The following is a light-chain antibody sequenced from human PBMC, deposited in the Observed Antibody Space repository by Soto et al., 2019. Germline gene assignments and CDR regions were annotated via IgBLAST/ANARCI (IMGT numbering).Light chain of an antibody. V-gene: IGKV3-20*01. CDR3: QQYGTSFT. J-gene: IGKJ3*01. CDR2: DAS. CDR1: QSVSSRY. Sequence: EIVLTQSPGTLSLSPGERATLSCRASQSVSSRYLAWYQQKPGQSPRLLIYDASSRATGIPDGFSGSGSGTDFTLTISRLEPEEFAVYFCQQYGTSFTFGPGTRVDIK.